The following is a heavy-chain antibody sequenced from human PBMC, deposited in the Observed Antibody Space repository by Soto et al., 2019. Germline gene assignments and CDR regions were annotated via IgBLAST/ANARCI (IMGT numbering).Heavy chain of an antibody. J-gene: IGHJ4*01. CDR1: GFTFSSYS. Sequence: GGSLRLSCAASGFTFSSYSMNWVRQAPGKGLEWISYISGSSTTIHYADSVKGRFTVSRDNAKNSLYLQMNSVRDEDTAVYYCAKDRLVGIDEYWGQGTLVTVSS. D-gene: IGHD1-26*01. CDR3: AKDRLVGIDEY. V-gene: IGHV3-48*02. CDR2: ISGSSTTI.